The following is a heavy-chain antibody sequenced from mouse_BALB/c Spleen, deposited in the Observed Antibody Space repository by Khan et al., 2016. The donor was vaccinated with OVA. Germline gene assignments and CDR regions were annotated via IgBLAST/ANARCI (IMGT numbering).Heavy chain of an antibody. J-gene: IGHJ3*01. CDR2: ISSDSNTI. CDR3: ASAHWAWFAY. D-gene: IGHD4-1*01. Sequence: EVKLMESGGGLVQPGGSRKLSCAASGFSFSSFGMHWVRQAPEKGLEWVAYISSDSNTIYYGDTVKGRFTISRDKPKKTRFLQMTSLRSEDTAMYYCASAHWAWFAYWGQGTLVTVSA. V-gene: IGHV5-17*02. CDR1: GFSFSSFG.